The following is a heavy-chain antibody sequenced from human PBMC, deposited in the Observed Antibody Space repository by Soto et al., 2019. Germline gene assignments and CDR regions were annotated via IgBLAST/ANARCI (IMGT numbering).Heavy chain of an antibody. CDR1: GGSISSSSYY. CDR3: ARHRTREEEGHYYYGMDV. V-gene: IGHV4-39*01. J-gene: IGHJ6*02. Sequence: SETLSLTCTVSGGSISSSSYYWGWIRQPPGKGLEWIGSIYYSGSTYYNPSLKSRVTISVDTSKNQFSLKLSSVTAADTAVYYCARHRTREEEGHYYYGMDVWGQGTTVTVSS. D-gene: IGHD2-2*01. CDR2: IYYSGST.